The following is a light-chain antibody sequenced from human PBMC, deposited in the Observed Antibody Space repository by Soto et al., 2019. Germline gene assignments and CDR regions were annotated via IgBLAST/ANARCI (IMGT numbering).Light chain of an antibody. Sequence: LTQSPAIVSLFPGERATLSCTASQTVDTYIAWYQQRPGQPPRLLIHDTSHRASGVPARFRGSGSGTDFTLTITSLEPEDFAVYFCQQRRNWVSFGPGTRV. CDR2: DTS. CDR3: QQRRNWVS. CDR1: QTVDTY. J-gene: IGKJ3*01. V-gene: IGKV3-11*01.